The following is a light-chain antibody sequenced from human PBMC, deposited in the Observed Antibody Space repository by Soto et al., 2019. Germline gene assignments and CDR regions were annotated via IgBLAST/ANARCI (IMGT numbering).Light chain of an antibody. Sequence: DVMMTQTPLSSLVTLGQPASFSCRSSQSLVNRDGNPYLSWLHQRPGQPPRLLIYKVSDRLPGVPDRFSGSGTETHFTLKISRVEAEDVGVYYCMQATQLPTFGQGTKLEIK. J-gene: IGKJ2*01. CDR3: MQATQLPT. V-gene: IGKV2-24*01. CDR1: QSLVNRDGNPY. CDR2: KVS.